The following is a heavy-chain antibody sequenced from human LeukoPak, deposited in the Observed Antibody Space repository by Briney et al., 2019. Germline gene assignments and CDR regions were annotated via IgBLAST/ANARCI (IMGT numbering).Heavy chain of an antibody. Sequence: PSETLSLTCSVSGVSISSFYWSWIRQPPGKGLEWIGFIHYSGSTNYNPSLKSRVTMSVDTSKNQFSLQLSSVTAADTAVYYCARSGNDASGTSLNYWGQGTLVTVS. CDR1: GVSISSFY. CDR3: ARSGNDASGTSLNY. J-gene: IGHJ4*02. V-gene: IGHV4-59*01. D-gene: IGHD3-10*01. CDR2: IHYSGST.